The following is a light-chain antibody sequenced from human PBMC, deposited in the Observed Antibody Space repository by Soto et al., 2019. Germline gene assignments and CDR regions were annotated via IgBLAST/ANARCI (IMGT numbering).Light chain of an antibody. CDR3: APFRSGTILV. J-gene: IGLJ1*01. Sequence: QSVLTQPASVSGSPGQSVTISCTGPRSDIGDSNFISWYQHSPGKAPRLLIYEVNNRPSGVSRRFSGSKAGNTASLTISGLLDDYEADYFCAPFRSGTILVFGRGTKVIV. CDR1: RSDIGDSNF. V-gene: IGLV2-14*01. CDR2: EVN.